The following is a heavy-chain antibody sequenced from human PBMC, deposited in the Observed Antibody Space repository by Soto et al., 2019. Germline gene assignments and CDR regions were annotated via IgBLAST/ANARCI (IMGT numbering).Heavy chain of an antibody. J-gene: IGHJ4*02. D-gene: IGHD1-26*01. CDR2: IKSKTDGGTT. Sequence: EVQLVESGGGLVKPGGSLRLSCAASGFTFSNAWMNWVRQAPGKGLEWVGRIKSKTDGGTTDYAAPVKGRFTISRDDSNTTLYLQMNSLKTEDTAVYYCTTVLPSGSYSICFDYWGQGTLVTVSS. CDR3: TTVLPSGSYSICFDY. V-gene: IGHV3-15*07. CDR1: GFTFSNAW.